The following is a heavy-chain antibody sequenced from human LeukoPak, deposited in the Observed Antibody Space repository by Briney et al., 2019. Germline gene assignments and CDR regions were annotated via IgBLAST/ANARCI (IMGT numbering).Heavy chain of an antibody. CDR3: ARVAAAYDWYFEF. CDR1: GGSISSYY. D-gene: IGHD6-13*01. CDR2: IYYSGST. Sequence: SETLSLTCTVSGGSISSYYWSWIRQPPGKGLEWIRYIYYSGSTNYNPSLKSRVTISVDTSKNQFSLKLSSVTAADTAVYYCARVAAAYDWYFEFWGRGALVTVSS. J-gene: IGHJ2*01. V-gene: IGHV4-59*01.